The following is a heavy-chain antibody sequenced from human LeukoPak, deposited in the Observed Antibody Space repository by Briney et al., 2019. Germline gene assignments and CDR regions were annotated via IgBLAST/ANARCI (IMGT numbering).Heavy chain of an antibody. V-gene: IGHV4-38-2*01. CDR3: ARGEVAMVRGVHPLWYFDL. D-gene: IGHD3-10*01. J-gene: IGHJ2*01. CDR2: IYYTGGT. Sequence: GSLRLSCAASGFTFSSSAMTWVRQPPEKGLEWIGSIYYTGGTYYNPSLKSRVTISVDTSKNQFSLKLSSVTAADTAVYSCARGEVAMVRGVHPLWYFDLWGRGTLVTVSS. CDR1: GFTFSSSAM.